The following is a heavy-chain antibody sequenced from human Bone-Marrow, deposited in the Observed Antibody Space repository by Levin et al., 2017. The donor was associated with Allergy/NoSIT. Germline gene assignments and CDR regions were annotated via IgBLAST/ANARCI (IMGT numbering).Heavy chain of an antibody. J-gene: IGHJ6*02. V-gene: IGHV3-30*18. CDR2: ISHDGSNK. CDR3: AKVLPIGGTSANRVAYRMDV. CDR1: GYTIRNYA. Sequence: GGSLRLSCAASGYTIRNYAMHWVRQAPGKGLEWVAVISHDGSNKYYADSVKGRFTISREFSTDTVYLQINTVRVDDTAVYYCAKVLPIGGTSANRVAYRMDVWGQGTTVTVSS. D-gene: IGHD3-16*02.